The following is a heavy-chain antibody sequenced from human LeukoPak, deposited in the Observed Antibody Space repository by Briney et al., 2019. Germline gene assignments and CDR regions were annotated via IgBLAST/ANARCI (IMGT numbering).Heavy chain of an antibody. V-gene: IGHV3-23*01. Sequence: GGSLRLSCAASGFTFSSYAMSWVRQAPGKGLEWVSAISGSRDNTYYADSVMGRLTIPRDNSKNTLYLQMNSLRAEDTAVYYCAKDLLFSLTTVTSTAFDIWGQGTMVTVSS. CDR3: AKDLLFSLTTVTSTAFDI. CDR2: ISGSRDNT. CDR1: GFTFSSYA. J-gene: IGHJ3*02. D-gene: IGHD4-17*01.